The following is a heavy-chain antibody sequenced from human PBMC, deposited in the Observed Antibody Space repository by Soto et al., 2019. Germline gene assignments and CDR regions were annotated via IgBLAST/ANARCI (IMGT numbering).Heavy chain of an antibody. D-gene: IGHD4-4*01. CDR3: AKDLQPDYSNPWDYYYYYMDV. J-gene: IGHJ6*03. CDR2: ISGSGGST. Sequence: GGSLRLSCAASGFTFSSYAMSWVRQAPGKGLEWVSAISGSGGSTYYADSVKGRFTISRDNSKNTLYLQMNSLRAEDTAVYYCAKDLQPDYSNPWDYYYYYMDVWGKGTTVTVSS. CDR1: GFTFSSYA. V-gene: IGHV3-23*01.